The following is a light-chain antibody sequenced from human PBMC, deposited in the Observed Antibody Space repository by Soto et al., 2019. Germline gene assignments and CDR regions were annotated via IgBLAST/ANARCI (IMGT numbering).Light chain of an antibody. CDR2: NNN. Sequence: QLVLTQPPSVSGTPGQRVTISCSGSSSNIGSNTVNWYQQLPGTAPNLLIYNNNQRPSGVPDRFSGSKSGTSASLAISGLQSEDEADYYCAAWDDSLDGHVVFGGGTKLTVL. V-gene: IGLV1-44*01. CDR3: AAWDDSLDGHVV. J-gene: IGLJ2*01. CDR1: SSNIGSNT.